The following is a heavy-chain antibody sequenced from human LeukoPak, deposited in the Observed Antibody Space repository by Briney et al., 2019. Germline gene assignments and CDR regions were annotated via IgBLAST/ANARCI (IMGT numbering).Heavy chain of an antibody. V-gene: IGHV1-2*02. Sequence: ASVKVSCKASGYSFSDYNMHWVRQAPEQGPEGMGWISPNSGDTTYAQKFQGRVTLTSDTSTTTAYMDLRRLTSDDTAVYYCARDREGLDSWGQGTLVTVSS. J-gene: IGHJ5*01. CDR1: GYSFSDYN. CDR3: ARDREGLDS. CDR2: ISPNSGDT.